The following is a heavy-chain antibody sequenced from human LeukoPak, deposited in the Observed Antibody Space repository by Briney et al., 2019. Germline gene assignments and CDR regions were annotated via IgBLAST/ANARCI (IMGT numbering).Heavy chain of an antibody. J-gene: IGHJ4*02. CDR3: ARRQSGSYYRLFDY. D-gene: IGHD1-26*01. V-gene: IGHV4-59*08. CDR1: GGSISSFH. CDR2: ISYSAGT. Sequence: SETLSLNATVSGGSISSFHWSWMRQPPGKGLEWIGYISYSAGTNYSPSLKSRVTVSVDTSKNQFSLNLSSVTAADTAVYYCARRQSGSYYRLFDYWGQGTLVTVSS.